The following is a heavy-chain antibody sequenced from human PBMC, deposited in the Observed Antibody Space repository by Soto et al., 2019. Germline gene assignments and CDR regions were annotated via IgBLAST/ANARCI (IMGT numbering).Heavy chain of an antibody. J-gene: IGHJ4*02. D-gene: IGHD5-12*01. CDR3: ARARVATICPVAPDVYY. Sequence: QVQLQESGPGLVKPSQTLSLTCTVSGGSISSCGYYWSWIRQHPGKGLVWIGYICYGGSTYYNPSLKSRVTTTVDTSKNQFSLKMSSVTAADPGVYDCARARVATICPVAPDVYYWGQGSMVTVSS. CDR1: GGSISSCGYY. V-gene: IGHV4-31*03. CDR2: ICYGGST.